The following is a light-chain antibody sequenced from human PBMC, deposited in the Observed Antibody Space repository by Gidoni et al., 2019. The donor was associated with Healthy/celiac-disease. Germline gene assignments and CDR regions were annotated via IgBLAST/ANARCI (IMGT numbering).Light chain of an antibody. CDR3: QAWDSSTAV. V-gene: IGLV3-1*01. CDR1: KLGDNY. Sequence: SYELTQPPSVSVSPGHTASITCSGDKLGDNYACWYQQKPGQYPVLVIYQDSKRPSGIPERFSGSNSGNTATLTISGTQAMDEADYYCQAWDSSTAVFGGGTQLTVL. CDR2: QDS. J-gene: IGLJ2*01.